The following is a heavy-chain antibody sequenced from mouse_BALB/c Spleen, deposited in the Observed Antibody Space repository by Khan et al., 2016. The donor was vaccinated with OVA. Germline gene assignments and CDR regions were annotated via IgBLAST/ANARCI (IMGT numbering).Heavy chain of an antibody. J-gene: IGHJ2*01. CDR3: SRGGYYYGTPFDY. Sequence: VQLVETGGGLVRPGNSLKLSCVTSGFPFSYYRMHWLRQFPGKRLEWIAVITVKSDNSGANYAESVKGRFTISRDDSKSSVYLQMNRLREEDTATYYCSRGGYYYGTPFDYWGHGTTLTVSS. D-gene: IGHD1-1*01. CDR2: ITVKSDNSGA. CDR1: GFPFSYYR. V-gene: IGHV13-2*02.